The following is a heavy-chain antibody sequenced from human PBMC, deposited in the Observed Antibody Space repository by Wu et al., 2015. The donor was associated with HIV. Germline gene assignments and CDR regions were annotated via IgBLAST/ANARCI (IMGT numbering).Heavy chain of an antibody. D-gene: IGHD6-13*01. Sequence: QVQLVQSGTEVKKPGASVKVSCKASGYTFISYDINWVRQATGQGLEWMGWMNPNSGNTGYAQKFQGRVTMTRDTSTNTVNMQLGTLTSEDTAVYYCNRGMQQWVNDAFDTWGQGTMVTISS. CDR1: GYTFISYD. J-gene: IGHJ3*02. CDR2: MNPNSGNT. V-gene: IGHV1-8*01. CDR3: NRGMQQWVNDAFDT.